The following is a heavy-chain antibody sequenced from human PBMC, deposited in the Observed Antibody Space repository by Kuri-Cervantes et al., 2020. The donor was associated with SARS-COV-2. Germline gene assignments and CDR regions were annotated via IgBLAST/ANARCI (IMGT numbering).Heavy chain of an antibody. J-gene: IGHJ6*02. CDR2: ISYDGSDK. D-gene: IGHD6-13*01. V-gene: IGHV3-30*03. CDR1: EFTFSNFG. CDR3: ARGAAAADYFFYGMDV. Sequence: GESLKISCAASEFTFSNFGMHWVRQAPGKGLEWVTLISYDGSDKYYADSVKGRFTISRDDSKSTLFLQMNSLRAEDTAEYYCARGAAAADYFFYGMDVWGRGTTVTVSS.